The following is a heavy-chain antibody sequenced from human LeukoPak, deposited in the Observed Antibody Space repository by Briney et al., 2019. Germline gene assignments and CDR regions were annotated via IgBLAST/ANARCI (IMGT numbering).Heavy chain of an antibody. V-gene: IGHV1-69*13. D-gene: IGHD5-12*01. Sequence: GASVKVSCKASGGTVSSYAISWVRQAPGQGLEWMGGIIPIFGTANYAQKFQGRVTITADESTSTAYMELSSLRSEDTAVYYCARGEWLRLEPHYYYGMDVWGKGTTVTVSS. CDR1: GGTVSSYA. CDR2: IIPIFGTA. CDR3: ARGEWLRLEPHYYYGMDV. J-gene: IGHJ6*04.